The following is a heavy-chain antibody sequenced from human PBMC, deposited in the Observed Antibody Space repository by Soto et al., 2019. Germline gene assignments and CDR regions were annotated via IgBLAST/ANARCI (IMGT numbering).Heavy chain of an antibody. D-gene: IGHD5-18*01. J-gene: IGHJ6*03. CDR3: ASPPWHSYGVKYYMDV. V-gene: IGHV4-39*01. Sequence: QLQLQESGPGLVKPSETLSLTCTVSGGSISSSSYYWGWIRQPPGKGLEWIGSIYYSGSTYYNPSLKGGVTIAVDTSKNQFSLNLSSVTAEDTAVYYCASPPWHSYGVKYYMDVWGKGTTVTVSS. CDR1: GGSISSSSYY. CDR2: IYYSGST.